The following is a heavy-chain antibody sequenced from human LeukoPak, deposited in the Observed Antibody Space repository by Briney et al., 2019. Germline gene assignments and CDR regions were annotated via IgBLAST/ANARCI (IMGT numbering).Heavy chain of an antibody. CDR2: ISGGGSSP. Sequence: PGGSLRLSCGASGFTFTTYAMSWVRQAPGKGLEWVSHISGGGSSPYYADSVKGRFTISRDNSKNTLYLQMNSLRAEDTAVYYCAKDAGDYYYGSGSWGQGTLVTVSS. CDR3: AKDAGDYYYGSGS. J-gene: IGHJ4*02. D-gene: IGHD3-10*01. CDR1: GFTFTTYA. V-gene: IGHV3-23*01.